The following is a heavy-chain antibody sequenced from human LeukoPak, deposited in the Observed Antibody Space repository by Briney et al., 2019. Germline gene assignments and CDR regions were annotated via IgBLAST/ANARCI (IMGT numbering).Heavy chain of an antibody. CDR1: GGSISSYY. Sequence: PSETLSLTCTVSGGSISSYYWSCIRQPPGKGLEGIGYISYLCIINYTPHRKSRVDIPVDTSKNQVSLKLSSVTAADTAVYYCAREYHDILAGYFYFDSWGDGNLVTVSS. CDR3: AREYHDILAGYFYFDS. D-gene: IGHD3-9*01. V-gene: IGHV4-59*01. J-gene: IGHJ4*01. CDR2: ISYLCII.